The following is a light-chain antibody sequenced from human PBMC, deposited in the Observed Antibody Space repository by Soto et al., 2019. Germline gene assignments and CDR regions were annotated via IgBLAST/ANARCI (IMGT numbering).Light chain of an antibody. Sequence: QSVLTQPASVSGSPGQSITVSCTGTSSDVGAYNFVPWHQQHPGKAPKLMIYNVYDRPSGISYRFSGSKSGNTASLTISGLQGEDEADYYCSAYTVSRTYVFGTGTKVTV. CDR3: SAYTVSRTYV. CDR1: SSDVGAYNF. J-gene: IGLJ1*01. V-gene: IGLV2-14*03. CDR2: NVY.